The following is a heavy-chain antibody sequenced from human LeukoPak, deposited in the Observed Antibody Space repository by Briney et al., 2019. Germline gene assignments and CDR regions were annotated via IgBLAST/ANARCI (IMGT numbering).Heavy chain of an antibody. CDR1: GGSISSYY. CDR3: AREGGSYYHWFDP. V-gene: IGHV4-59*01. D-gene: IGHD1-26*01. CDR2: IFYSGST. J-gene: IGHJ5*02. Sequence: SETLSLTCTVSGGSISSYYWSWIRQPPGKGLEWIGNIFYSGSTNYNPSLKSRVTISLDTSKNQFSLKLTSVSAADTAVYYCAREGGSYYHWFDPWGQGTLVTVSS.